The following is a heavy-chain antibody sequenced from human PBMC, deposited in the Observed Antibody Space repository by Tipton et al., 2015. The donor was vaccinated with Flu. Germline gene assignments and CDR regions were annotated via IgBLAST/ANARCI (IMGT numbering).Heavy chain of an antibody. CDR1: GDSIRSSNYY. D-gene: IGHD4-11*01. CDR2: TFHSGNT. V-gene: IGHV4-39*07. Sequence: TLSLTCGVSGDSIRSSNYYWGWIRQPPGKGLEWIGNTFHSGNTYLNPSLKSRVTISIDTSRNQFSLKVSSVTAADTAAYYCARRDYSNYVSEPKNWFDPWGQGALVTVSS. J-gene: IGHJ5*02. CDR3: ARRDYSNYVSEPKNWFDP.